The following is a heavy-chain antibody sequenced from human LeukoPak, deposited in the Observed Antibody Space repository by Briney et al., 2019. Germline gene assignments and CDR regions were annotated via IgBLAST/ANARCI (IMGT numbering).Heavy chain of an antibody. V-gene: IGHV4-34*01. D-gene: IGHD6-19*01. CDR1: GAFFSDSY. CDR2: INHSGSI. J-gene: IGHJ4*02. Sequence: SETLSLTCAVYGAFFSDSYWSWNRQPPGKGLEWIGEINHSGSINYSPSLKSRVIISVDTSKNQFSLKLSSVTAADTAVYYCVTHSNGYYFDYWGQGTLVTVSS. CDR3: VTHSNGYYFDY.